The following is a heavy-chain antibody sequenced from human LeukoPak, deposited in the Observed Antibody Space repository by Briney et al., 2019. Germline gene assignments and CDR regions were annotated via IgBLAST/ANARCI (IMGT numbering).Heavy chain of an antibody. CDR2: IYTSGST. CDR1: GGSISSGSYY. Sequence: MTSQTLSLTCTVSGGSISSGSYYWSWIRQPVGKGLEWIGRIYTSGSTNYNPSLKSRVTISVDTSKNQFSLKLSSVTAADTAVYYCARGFGYSNNWYFDLWGRGTLVTVSS. D-gene: IGHD6-13*01. CDR3: ARGFGYSNNWYFDL. V-gene: IGHV4-61*02. J-gene: IGHJ2*01.